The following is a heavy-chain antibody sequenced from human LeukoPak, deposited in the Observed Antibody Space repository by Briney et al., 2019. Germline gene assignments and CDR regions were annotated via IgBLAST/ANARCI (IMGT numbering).Heavy chain of an antibody. CDR1: GFTVSSNY. CDR3: ARHQDIVVVVAANYGMDV. D-gene: IGHD2-15*01. Sequence: PGGSLRLSCAASGFTVSSNYMSWVRQAPGKGLEWASVIYSGGSTYYADSVKGRFTISRDNSKNTLYLQMNSLRAEDTAVYYCARHQDIVVVVAANYGMDVWGQGTTVTVSS. CDR2: IYSGGST. V-gene: IGHV3-53*01. J-gene: IGHJ6*02.